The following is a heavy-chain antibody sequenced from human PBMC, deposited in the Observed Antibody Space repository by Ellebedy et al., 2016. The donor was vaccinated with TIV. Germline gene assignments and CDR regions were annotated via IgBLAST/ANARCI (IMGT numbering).Heavy chain of an antibody. CDR2: MASSILTT. CDR3: AKGRSSSWYFVDYFDY. D-gene: IGHD6-13*01. Sequence: GESLKIPCAASGFTFRTYSLNWVRQAPGTRLERVSYMASSILTTYYGDSVKGRFTISRDNSKNTLYLQMNSLRPEDTAVYFCAKGRSSSWYFVDYFDYWGQGTLVTVSS. CDR1: GFTFRTYS. J-gene: IGHJ4*02. V-gene: IGHV3-48*01.